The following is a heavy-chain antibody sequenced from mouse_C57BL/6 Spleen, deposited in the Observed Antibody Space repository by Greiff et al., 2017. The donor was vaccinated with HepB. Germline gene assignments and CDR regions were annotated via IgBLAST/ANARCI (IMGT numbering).Heavy chain of an antibody. D-gene: IGHD2-1*01. CDR2: ISNLAYST. V-gene: IGHV5-15*01. J-gene: IGHJ2*01. CDR1: GFTFSDYG. Sequence: EVQLQESGGGLVQPGGSLKLSCAASGFTFSDYGMAWVRQAPRKGPEWVAFISNLAYSTYYADTVTGRFTISRENAKNTLYLEMSSLRSEDTAMYYCARHYGNYVFDYWGQGTTLTVSS. CDR3: ARHYGNYVFDY.